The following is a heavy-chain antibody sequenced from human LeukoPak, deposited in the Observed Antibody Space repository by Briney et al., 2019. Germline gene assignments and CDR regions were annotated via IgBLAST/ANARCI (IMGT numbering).Heavy chain of an antibody. Sequence: SETLSLTCTVSGGSISSYYWSWIRQPPGKGLEWMGYIYYSGSTNYNPSLKSRVTISVATSKTQFSLKLSSVTAADTAVYYCARGYYDILTSDAFDIWGQGTMVTVSS. CDR1: GGSISSYY. D-gene: IGHD3-9*01. CDR3: ARGYYDILTSDAFDI. V-gene: IGHV4-59*01. CDR2: IYYSGST. J-gene: IGHJ3*02.